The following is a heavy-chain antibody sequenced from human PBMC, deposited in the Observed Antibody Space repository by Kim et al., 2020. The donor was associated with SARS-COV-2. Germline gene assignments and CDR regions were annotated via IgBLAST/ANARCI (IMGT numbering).Heavy chain of an antibody. CDR1: GFTVSSNY. Sequence: GGSLRLSCAASGFTVSSNYMSWVRQAPGKGLEWVSVINSGGSTSYAASAKRRFTISRDNTKNTLYLQMNTLRAEDTAVYYCARGRSNSGYDAVEAFDIWGQGTLVTVSS. CDR3: ARGRSNSGYDAVEAFDI. CDR2: INSGGST. J-gene: IGHJ3*02. D-gene: IGHD5-12*01. V-gene: IGHV3-66*02.